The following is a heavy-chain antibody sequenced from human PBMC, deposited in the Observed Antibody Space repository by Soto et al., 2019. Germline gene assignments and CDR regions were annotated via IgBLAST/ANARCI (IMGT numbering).Heavy chain of an antibody. CDR2: ISRTSTYI. J-gene: IGHJ6*01. Sequence: GGSLRLSCAASGFIFSTYTMNWVRQAPGKGLEWVSSISRTSTYIYYADSVRGRFALARDNPKNSLLLQMNSLRAEDTAIYYCARDVGYCRGKRCRSLPGYYYGMDVWGQGIMVTVSS. CDR1: GFIFSTYT. D-gene: IGHD2-15*01. CDR3: ARDVGYCRGKRCRSLPGYYYGMDV. V-gene: IGHV3-21*01.